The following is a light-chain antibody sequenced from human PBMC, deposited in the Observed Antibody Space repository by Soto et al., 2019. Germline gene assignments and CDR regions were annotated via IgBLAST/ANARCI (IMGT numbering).Light chain of an antibody. CDR1: SSDVGGYNY. J-gene: IGLJ1*01. Sequence: QSALTQPASVSGSPGQSITISCTGTSSDVGGYNYVSWYQQHPGKAPILMIYDVSNRPSGVSNRFSGSKSGNTASLTISGLQAEDDADYYCSSYTSSSTLLYVFGTGTKLTVL. CDR2: DVS. V-gene: IGLV2-14*01. CDR3: SSYTSSSTLLYV.